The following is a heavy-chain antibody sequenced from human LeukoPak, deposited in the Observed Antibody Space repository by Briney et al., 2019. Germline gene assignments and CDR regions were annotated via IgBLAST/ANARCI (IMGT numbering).Heavy chain of an antibody. CDR2: IKEDGNEK. J-gene: IGHJ4*02. CDR3: AREYHYNSSGNGCFGY. D-gene: IGHD3-22*01. Sequence: PGGSLRLSCAASGFTFSSYSMNWVRQAPGKGLEWVANIKEDGNEKYHVDSVKGRFTISRDNAKNSLYLQMNSLRAEDTAVYYCAREYHYNSSGNGCFGYWGQGTLVTVSS. CDR1: GFTFSSYS. V-gene: IGHV3-7*01.